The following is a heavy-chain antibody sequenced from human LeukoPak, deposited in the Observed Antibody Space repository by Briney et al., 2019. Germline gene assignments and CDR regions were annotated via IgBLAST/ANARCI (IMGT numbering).Heavy chain of an antibody. J-gene: IGHJ3*02. CDR3: ARTGTWITIDI. CDR1: GYSISGGYY. D-gene: IGHD5-12*01. Sequence: SETLCLTCAVSGYSISGGYYWGRIRQPPGKGLEWIGSIYHSGSTYYNPSLKSRVTISVDTSKNQFSLKLSSVTAADTAVYYCARTGTWITIDIWGQGTMVTVSS. CDR2: IYHSGST. V-gene: IGHV4-38-2*01.